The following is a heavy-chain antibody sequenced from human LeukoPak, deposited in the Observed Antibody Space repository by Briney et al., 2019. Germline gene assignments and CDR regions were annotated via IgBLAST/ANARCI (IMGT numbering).Heavy chain of an antibody. V-gene: IGHV1-18*03. D-gene: IGHD3-10*01. J-gene: IGHJ6*02. CDR1: GYIFTSYG. CDR2: ISGDSVKT. Sequence: ASVKVSCKASGYIFTSYGISWVRQAPGQGLEWMGWISGDSVKTKYAQKFQGRVTMTEDTSTDTAYMELSSLRSEDMAVYYCASRWVRRRGMDVWGQGTTVTVSS. CDR3: ASRWVRRRGMDV.